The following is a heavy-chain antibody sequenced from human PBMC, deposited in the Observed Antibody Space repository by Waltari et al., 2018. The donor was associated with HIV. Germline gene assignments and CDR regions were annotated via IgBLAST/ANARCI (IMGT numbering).Heavy chain of an antibody. CDR1: GGTFSSYA. CDR3: ARGYCSSTSCYYGMDV. Sequence: QVQLVQSGAEVKQPGSSVKVSCTASGGTFSSYAITRVRQAPGQGLEWMGRIIPILGIANYAQKFQGRVTITADKSTSTAYMELSSLRSEDTAVYYCARGYCSSTSCYYGMDVWGQGTTVTVSS. D-gene: IGHD2-2*01. CDR2: IIPILGIA. J-gene: IGHJ6*02. V-gene: IGHV1-69*04.